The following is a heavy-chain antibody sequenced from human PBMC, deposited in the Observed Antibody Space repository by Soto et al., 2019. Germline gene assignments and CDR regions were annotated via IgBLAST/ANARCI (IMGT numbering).Heavy chain of an antibody. J-gene: IGHJ6*03. CDR1: GFTFSSYA. Sequence: GGSLRLSCAASGFTFSSYAMSWVRQAPGKGLEWVSAISGSGGSTYYADSVKGRFTISRDNSKDTLDLQMNSLRVEDTAIYYCAKGAGSYRYVPYYYYMDVWGKGTTVTVSS. V-gene: IGHV3-23*01. CDR2: ISGSGGST. D-gene: IGHD3-10*02. CDR3: AKGAGSYRYVPYYYYMDV.